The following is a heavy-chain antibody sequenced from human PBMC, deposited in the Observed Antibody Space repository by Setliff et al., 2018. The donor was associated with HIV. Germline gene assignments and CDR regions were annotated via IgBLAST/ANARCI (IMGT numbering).Heavy chain of an antibody. V-gene: IGHV4-4*09. CDR2: IYTSGST. D-gene: IGHD3-22*01. Sequence: PSETLSLTCTVSGGSISSNYWSWMRQPPGKGLEWIGYIYTSGSTNYNPSLKSRVTISVDTSKNQFSPKLSSVTAADTAVYYCARGLSFYDPGGFDYWGQGTLVTVSS. CDR3: ARGLSFYDPGGFDY. J-gene: IGHJ4*02. CDR1: GGSISSNY.